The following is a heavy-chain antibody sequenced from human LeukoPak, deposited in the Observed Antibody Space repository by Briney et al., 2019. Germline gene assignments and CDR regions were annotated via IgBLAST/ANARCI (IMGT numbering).Heavy chain of an antibody. CDR2: ISSSGSTI. Sequence: GGSLRLSCAASGFTFSSYSMNWVRQAPGKGLEWVSYISSSGSTIYYADSVKGRFTISRDNAKNSLYLQMNSLRAEDTAVYYCARQCSSSSSYYYYMDVWGKGTTVTVSS. D-gene: IGHD6-6*01. V-gene: IGHV3-48*04. J-gene: IGHJ6*03. CDR1: GFTFSSYS. CDR3: ARQCSSSSSYYYYMDV.